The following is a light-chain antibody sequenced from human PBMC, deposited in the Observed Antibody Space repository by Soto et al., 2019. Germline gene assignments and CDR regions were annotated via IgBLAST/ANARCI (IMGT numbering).Light chain of an antibody. V-gene: IGKV3-15*01. CDR3: QQYTNWPPYT. CDR1: QSVSNN. CDR2: GAS. J-gene: IGKJ2*01. Sequence: EIVMTQSPATLSVSPGERATLSCRSSQSVSNNLAWVQQQPGQSPRLLIYGASTRATGIPARFSGSWSGTEFTILIRSLQSEDFEVYYCQQYTNWPPYTFGQGTKLEIK.